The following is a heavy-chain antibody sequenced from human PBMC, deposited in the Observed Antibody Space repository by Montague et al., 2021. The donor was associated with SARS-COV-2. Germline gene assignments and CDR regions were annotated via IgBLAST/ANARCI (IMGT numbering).Heavy chain of an antibody. V-gene: IGHV2-70*01. CDR1: GFSLSTSGMC. J-gene: IGHJ4*02. CDR3: ARSYGTTVVTRAFDY. CDR2: IDWDDGK. Sequence: PALVKPTQTLTLTCTFSGFSLSTSGMCVSWIRQPPGKALEWLTLIDWDDGKYYSTSLKTRLTISKDTSKNQVVPTMTNMDPVDTATYYCARSYGTTVVTRAFDYWGQGTLVTVSS. D-gene: IGHD4-23*01.